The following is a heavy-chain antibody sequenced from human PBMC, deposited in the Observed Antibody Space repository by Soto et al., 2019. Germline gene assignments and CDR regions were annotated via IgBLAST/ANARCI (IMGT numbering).Heavy chain of an antibody. J-gene: IGHJ6*02. CDR3: AKARDPYWNYVCGMDV. CDR1: GFTFSSYA. D-gene: IGHD1-7*01. V-gene: IGHV3-23*01. Sequence: GGSLRLSCAASGFTFSSYAMSWVRQAPGKGLEWVSAISGSGGSTYYADSVKGRFTISRDNSKNTLYLQMNSLRAEDTAVYYCAKARDPYWNYVCGMDVWGQGTTVTVSS. CDR2: ISGSGGST.